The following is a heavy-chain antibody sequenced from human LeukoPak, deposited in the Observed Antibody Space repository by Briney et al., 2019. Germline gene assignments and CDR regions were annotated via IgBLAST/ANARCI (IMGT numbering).Heavy chain of an antibody. J-gene: IGHJ4*02. CDR1: XXXXXXXY. Sequence: KXXCKASXXXXXXXYXHWVXXXPXXXXXXMGRINPNSGGTNYAQKFQGRITMTRDTSISTAYMELSRLRSDDTAVYYCARLRSGSYPFDYWGQGTLVTVSS. D-gene: IGHD1-26*01. CDR2: INPNSGGT. CDR3: ARLRSGSYPFDY. V-gene: IGHV1-2*06.